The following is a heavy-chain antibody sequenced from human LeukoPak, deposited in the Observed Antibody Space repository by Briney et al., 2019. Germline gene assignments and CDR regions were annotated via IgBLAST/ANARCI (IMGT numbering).Heavy chain of an antibody. J-gene: IGHJ5*02. Sequence: SETLSLTCAVSGYSISSGYYWGWIRQPPGKGLEWIGSTYHSESTYYNPSLKSRVTISVDTSKNHFSLRLSSVTAADTAVYYCARHRGPAAGRFDPWGQGTLVTVSS. CDR1: GYSISSGYY. CDR3: ARHRGPAAGRFDP. CDR2: TYHSEST. D-gene: IGHD6-13*01. V-gene: IGHV4-38-2*01.